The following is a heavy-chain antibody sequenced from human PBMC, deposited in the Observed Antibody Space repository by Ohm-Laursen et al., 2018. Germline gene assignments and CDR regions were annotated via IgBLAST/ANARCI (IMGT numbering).Heavy chain of an antibody. CDR2: IYYSGST. CDR1: GGSISNYY. V-gene: IGHV4-59*08. D-gene: IGHD3-10*01. CDR3: ARVRGDI. Sequence: GTLSLTCTVSGGSISNYYWSWIRQLPGKGLEWIGYIYYSGSTNYNPSLKSRVTISVDTSKNQFSLKLSSVTAADTAVYYCARVRGDIWGQGTLVTVSS. J-gene: IGHJ4*02.